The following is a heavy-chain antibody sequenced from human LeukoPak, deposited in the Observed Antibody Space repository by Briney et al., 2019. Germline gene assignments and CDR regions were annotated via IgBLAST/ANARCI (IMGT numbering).Heavy chain of an antibody. CDR1: GFTFTTYA. V-gene: IGHV3-23*01. CDR2: ISGSGGST. CDR3: TTDERDDYGDYFDY. D-gene: IGHD4-17*01. Sequence: PGGSLRLSCAASGFTFTTYAMSWVRQAPGKGLEWVSTISGSGGSTYYADSVKGRFTISRDNSKSTLYLQMNSLKTEDTAVYYCTTDERDDYGDYFDYWGQGTLVTVSS. J-gene: IGHJ4*02.